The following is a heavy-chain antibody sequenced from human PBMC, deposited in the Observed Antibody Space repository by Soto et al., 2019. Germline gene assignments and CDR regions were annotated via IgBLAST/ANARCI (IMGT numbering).Heavy chain of an antibody. J-gene: IGHJ6*02. Sequence: GGSLRLSCAASGFTFSGYWMSWVRQAPGKGLEWVANIKQDGRDKYYVHSVKGRFTISRDNAKNSLYLQMNSLRAEDTAVYYCARAVRSGSYPYYYYGMDVWGQGTTVTVSS. CDR1: GFTFSGYW. D-gene: IGHD3-10*01. V-gene: IGHV3-7*01. CDR2: IKQDGRDK. CDR3: ARAVRSGSYPYYYYGMDV.